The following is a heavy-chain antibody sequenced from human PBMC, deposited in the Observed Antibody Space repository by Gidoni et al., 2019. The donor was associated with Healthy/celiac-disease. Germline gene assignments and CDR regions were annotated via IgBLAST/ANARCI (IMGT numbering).Heavy chain of an antibody. J-gene: IGHJ6*02. D-gene: IGHD2-2*01. CDR3: ARGSRVVPAAIPYYYYGMDV. Sequence: QVQLVESGGGVVQPGRSLRLSCAASGFTFSSYAMHWVRQAPGKGLEWVAVISYDGSNKYYADSVKGRFTISRDNSKNTLYLQMNSLRAEDTAVYYCARGSRVVPAAIPYYYYGMDVWGQGTTVTVSS. V-gene: IGHV3-30-3*01. CDR2: ISYDGSNK. CDR1: GFTFSSYA.